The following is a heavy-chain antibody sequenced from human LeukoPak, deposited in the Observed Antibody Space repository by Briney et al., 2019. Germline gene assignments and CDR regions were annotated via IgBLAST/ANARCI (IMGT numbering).Heavy chain of an antibody. J-gene: IGHJ6*02. CDR1: GFTVSSNY. D-gene: IGHD2-15*01. CDR3: ARDAGAATREYYYYYGMDV. Sequence: GGSLRLSCAASGFTVSSNYMSWVRQAPGKGLEWVSVIYSGGSTYYADSVKGRFTISRHYSKNTLYLQMNSLRAEDTAVYYCARDAGAATREYYYYYGMDVWGQGTTVTVPS. V-gene: IGHV3-53*04. CDR2: IYSGGST.